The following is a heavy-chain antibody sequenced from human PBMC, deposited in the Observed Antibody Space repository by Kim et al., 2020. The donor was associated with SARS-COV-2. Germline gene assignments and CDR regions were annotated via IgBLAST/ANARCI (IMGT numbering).Heavy chain of an antibody. J-gene: IGHJ4*02. V-gene: IGHV4-59*09. Sequence: PSLKSRVTISVDRSKNQFSLKLTSVTAADTAVYYCARGLIVGATLDYFDYWGQGTLVTVSS. CDR3: ARGLIVGATLDYFDY. D-gene: IGHD1-26*01.